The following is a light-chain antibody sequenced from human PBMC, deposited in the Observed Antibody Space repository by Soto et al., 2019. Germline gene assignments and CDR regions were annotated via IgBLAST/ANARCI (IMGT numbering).Light chain of an antibody. V-gene: IGKV3-20*01. CDR1: QTINNNY. CDR2: GAS. J-gene: IGKJ1*01. Sequence: ILLTQSPGTLSLSPGERATLSCRASQTINNNYLAWYQQKPGQAPRLLIYGASSRATGIPDNFSGSGSGTDFTLTISSLEPEDFAVYYCQQYGGSSCTFGQGTKVEIK. CDR3: QQYGGSSCT.